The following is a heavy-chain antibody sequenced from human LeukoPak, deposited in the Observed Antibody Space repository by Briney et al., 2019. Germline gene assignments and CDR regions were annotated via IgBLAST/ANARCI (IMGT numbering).Heavy chain of an antibody. V-gene: IGHV3-30*02. D-gene: IGHD6-19*01. CDR3: AKDLGQWLALYYFDY. J-gene: IGHJ4*02. CDR2: IRYDGSNK. CDR1: GFSFSSYA. Sequence: GGSLRLSCATSGFSFSSYAMHWVRQAPGKGLEWVAFIRYDGSNKYYADSVKGRFTISRDNSKNTLYLQMNSLRAEDTAVYYCAKDLGQWLALYYFDYWGQGTLVTVSS.